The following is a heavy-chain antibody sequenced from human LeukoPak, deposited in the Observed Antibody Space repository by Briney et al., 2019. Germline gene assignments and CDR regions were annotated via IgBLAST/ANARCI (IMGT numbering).Heavy chain of an antibody. Sequence: GGSLRLSCAASGFTFSSNYMSWVRQAPGKGLEWVSVIYSGGSTYYADSVKGRFTISRDNSKNTLYLQMNSLRAEDTAVYYCARVPTTVTTVDFDYWGQGTLVTV. J-gene: IGHJ4*02. CDR3: ARVPTTVTTVDFDY. CDR1: GFTFSSNY. D-gene: IGHD4-17*01. CDR2: IYSGGST. V-gene: IGHV3-53*01.